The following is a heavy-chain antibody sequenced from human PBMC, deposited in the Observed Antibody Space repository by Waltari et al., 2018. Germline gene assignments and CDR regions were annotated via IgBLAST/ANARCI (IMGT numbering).Heavy chain of an antibody. Sequence: EVQLVESGGGLVQPGGSLRLSCAASGFTFSSYWMSWVRQAPGKGLEWVANIKQDGSEKYYVDSVKGRFTSSRDNAKNSLYLQMNSLRAEDTAVYYCARAQRIAARPFDYWGQGTLVTVSS. CDR3: ARAQRIAARPFDY. CDR2: IKQDGSEK. J-gene: IGHJ4*02. D-gene: IGHD6-6*01. CDR1: GFTFSSYW. V-gene: IGHV3-7*01.